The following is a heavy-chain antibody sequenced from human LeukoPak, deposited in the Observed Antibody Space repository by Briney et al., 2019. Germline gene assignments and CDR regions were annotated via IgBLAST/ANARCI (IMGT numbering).Heavy chain of an antibody. CDR3: AKSIAAGGREDY. CDR2: ISAYNGNT. J-gene: IGHJ4*02. CDR1: GYTFTSYG. V-gene: IGHV1-18*01. Sequence: ASVKVSCKASGYTFTSYGISWVRQAPGQGLEWMGWISAYNGNTNYAQKLQGRVTMTTDTSTSTAYMELRSLRSDDTAVYYCAKSIAAGGREDYWGQGTLVTVSS. D-gene: IGHD6-13*01.